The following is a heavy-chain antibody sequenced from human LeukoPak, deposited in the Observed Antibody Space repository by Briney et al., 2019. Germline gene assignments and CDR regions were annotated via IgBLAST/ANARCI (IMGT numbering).Heavy chain of an antibody. CDR1: GYSFTSYW. J-gene: IGHJ3*02. Sequence: GESLKISCKGSGYSFTSYWIGWVRQMPGKGLEWMGIIYPGDSDTRYSPSFQGQVTISADKSISTAYLQWSSLTASDTAMYYCAGGGSGNYPPDAFDIWGQGTMVTVSS. V-gene: IGHV5-51*01. CDR3: AGGGSGNYPPDAFDI. D-gene: IGHD3-10*01. CDR2: IYPGDSDT.